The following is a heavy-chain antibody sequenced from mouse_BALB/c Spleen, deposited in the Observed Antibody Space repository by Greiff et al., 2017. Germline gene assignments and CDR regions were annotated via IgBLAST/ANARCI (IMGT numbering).Heavy chain of an antibody. CDR2: IYPGDGDT. D-gene: IGHD2-14*01. CDR1: GYAFSSSW. Sequence: VKLQESGPELVKPGASVKISCKASGYAFSSSWMNWVKQRPGQGLEWIGRIYPGDGDTNYNGKFKGKATLTADKSSSTAYMQLSSLTSVDSAVYFCARGELVRFAYWGQGTLVTVSA. CDR3: ARGELVRFAY. V-gene: IGHV1-82*01. J-gene: IGHJ3*01.